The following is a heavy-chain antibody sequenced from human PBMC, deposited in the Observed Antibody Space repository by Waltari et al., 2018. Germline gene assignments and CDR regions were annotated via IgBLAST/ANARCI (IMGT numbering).Heavy chain of an antibody. CDR3: ATTVGATDDVYYFDY. Sequence: QVQLVQSGAEVKKPGASVKVSCKVSGYTLTELSMHWLRQAPGKGHEWMGGLYPEDGETIYAQKFQGRVTMTEDTSTDTAYMELSSLRSEDTAVYYCATTVGATDDVYYFDYWGQGTLVTVSS. J-gene: IGHJ4*02. D-gene: IGHD1-26*01. CDR1: GYTLTELS. CDR2: LYPEDGET. V-gene: IGHV1-24*01.